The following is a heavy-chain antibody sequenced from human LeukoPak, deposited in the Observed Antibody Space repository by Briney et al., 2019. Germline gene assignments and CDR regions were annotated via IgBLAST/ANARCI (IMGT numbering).Heavy chain of an antibody. D-gene: IGHD2-2*01. V-gene: IGHV3-30*04. CDR3: AREGTYCTSTTCYDC. Sequence: PGGSLRLSCAASGFTFSTYTIHWVRQAPGKGLEWVAVISYDGSDTYYADSVKGRFTISRDNSKNTLSLQMDTLRAEDTAVYYCAREGTYCTSTTCYDCWGQGTLSPSPQ. CDR2: ISYDGSDT. CDR1: GFTFSTYT. J-gene: IGHJ4*02.